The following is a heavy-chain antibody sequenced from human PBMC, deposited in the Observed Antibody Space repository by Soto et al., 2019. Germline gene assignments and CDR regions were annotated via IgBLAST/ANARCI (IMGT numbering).Heavy chain of an antibody. V-gene: IGHV1-46*01. Sequence: ASVKVSCKASGYTFTRYYMHWVRQAPGQGLEWMGLINPSGGSISYAQKFQGRVTMTTDTSTSTVYMELRSLRSDDTAVYYCATWYYYDSSGYYYVDAFDIWGQGTMVTV. CDR3: ATWYYYDSSGYYYVDAFDI. D-gene: IGHD3-22*01. J-gene: IGHJ3*02. CDR2: INPSGGSI. CDR1: GYTFTRYY.